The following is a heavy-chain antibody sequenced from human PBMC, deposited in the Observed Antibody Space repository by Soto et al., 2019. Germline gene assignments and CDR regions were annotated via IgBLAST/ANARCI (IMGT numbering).Heavy chain of an antibody. Sequence: GGSLRLSCAASGFTFSSYAMSWVRQAPGKGLEWVSAISGSGGSTYCADSVKGRFTISRDNSKNTLYLQMNSLRAEDTAVYYCAKDHREWLRSATYFDYWGQGTLVTVSS. D-gene: IGHD5-12*01. J-gene: IGHJ4*02. CDR1: GFTFSSYA. CDR3: AKDHREWLRSATYFDY. CDR2: ISGSGGST. V-gene: IGHV3-23*01.